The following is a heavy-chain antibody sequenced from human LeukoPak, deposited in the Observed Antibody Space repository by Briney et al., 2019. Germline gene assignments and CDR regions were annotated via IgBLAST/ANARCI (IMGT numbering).Heavy chain of an antibody. D-gene: IGHD6-19*01. J-gene: IGHJ4*02. CDR2: INPNSGGT. Sequence: GASVKVSCKASGYTFTGYYMHRVRQAPGQGLEWMGWINPNSGGTNYAQKFQGRVTMTRDTSISTAYMELSRLRSDDTAVYYCARSDSSGWYFDYWGQGTLVTVSS. V-gene: IGHV1-2*02. CDR3: ARSDSSGWYFDY. CDR1: GYTFTGYY.